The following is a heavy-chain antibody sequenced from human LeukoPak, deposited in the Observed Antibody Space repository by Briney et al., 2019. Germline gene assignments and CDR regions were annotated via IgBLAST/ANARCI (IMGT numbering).Heavy chain of an antibody. V-gene: IGHV1-69*13. CDR1: GGTFSSYA. J-gene: IGHJ4*02. CDR3: ARGVDPQVSLYYFDY. D-gene: IGHD4-23*01. CDR2: IIPIFGTA. Sequence: GASVKVSCKASGGTFSSYAISGVRQAPGQGLEWMGGIIPIFGTANYAQKFQGRVTITADESTRTAYMVLSSLRSEDTAVYYCARGVDPQVSLYYFDYWGQGTLVTVST.